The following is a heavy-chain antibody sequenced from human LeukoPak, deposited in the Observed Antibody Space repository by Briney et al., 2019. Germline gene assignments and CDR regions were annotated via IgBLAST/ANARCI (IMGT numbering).Heavy chain of an antibody. D-gene: IGHD3-22*01. CDR2: MCGTAGCT. J-gene: IGHJ5*01. CDR3: AKDRPNFHENSGHYYRRDGDS. CDR1: GFTFYMYA. V-gene: IGHV3-23*01. Sequence: PGGSLRLSCLASGFTFYMYAMSWVRQAPGKGPEWVASMCGTAGCTFYPDSVKGRFTISRVNSKNVLYLRMNSLTAEDTAIYYCAKDRPNFHENSGHYYRRDGDSWGQGTLVTVSS.